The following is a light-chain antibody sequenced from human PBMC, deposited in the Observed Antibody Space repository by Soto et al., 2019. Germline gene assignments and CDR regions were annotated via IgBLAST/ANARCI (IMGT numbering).Light chain of an antibody. CDR2: KAS. Sequence: DIQMTQSPSTLSASVGDRVIITCRARQSISSWLAWYQQKPGKAPKLLIYKASSLESGVPSRFSGSGSGTEFTLTISIRQPDDFATYHCQQYNSYPRTFGHGTKVEIK. CDR3: QQYNSYPRT. V-gene: IGKV1-5*03. CDR1: QSISSW. J-gene: IGKJ1*01.